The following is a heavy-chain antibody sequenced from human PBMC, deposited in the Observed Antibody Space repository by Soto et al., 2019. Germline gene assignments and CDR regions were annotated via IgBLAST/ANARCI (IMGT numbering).Heavy chain of an antibody. J-gene: IGHJ4*02. CDR2: IIPILGIA. D-gene: IGHD3-10*01. V-gene: IGHV1-69*02. CDR3: ARVRRVGGFDN. CDR1: GGTFSSYT. Sequence: QVQLVQSGAEVKKPGSSVKVSCKASGGTFSSYTISWVRQAPGQGLEWMGRIIPILGIANYAQKFQGRVTITADKSTSTAYMALSSLRSEDTAVYYCARVRRVGGFDNWGQGTLVTVSS.